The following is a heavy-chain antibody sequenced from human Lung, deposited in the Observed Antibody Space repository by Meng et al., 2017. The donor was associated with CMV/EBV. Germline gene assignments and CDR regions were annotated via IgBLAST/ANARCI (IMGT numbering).Heavy chain of an antibody. CDR1: GDTFSRYA. Sequence: VSCTASGDTFSRYAISWVRQAPGQGLEWMGGIIPIFGTANYAQKFQGRVTITTGESTSTAYMELSSLRSDDTAVYYCARLSGTISDYWGQGTLVTVSS. J-gene: IGHJ4*02. V-gene: IGHV1-69*05. D-gene: IGHD1-26*01. CDR2: IIPIFGTA. CDR3: ARLSGTISDY.